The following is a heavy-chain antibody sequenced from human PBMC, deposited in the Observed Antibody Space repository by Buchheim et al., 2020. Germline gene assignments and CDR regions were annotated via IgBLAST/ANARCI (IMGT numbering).Heavy chain of an antibody. CDR3: ARVRASGWYFFDF. Sequence: QVQLQESGPRLVKPSETLSLTCTVSGGSISGYYWSWIRQPPEKGLEWIGYVSYSGTTVYEHSLERRVTISVDPPNKQFSLTLTSATAADTAVYYCARVRASGWYFFDFWGQGTL. V-gene: IGHV4-59*01. D-gene: IGHD6-19*01. CDR1: GGSISGYY. J-gene: IGHJ4*02. CDR2: VSYSGTT.